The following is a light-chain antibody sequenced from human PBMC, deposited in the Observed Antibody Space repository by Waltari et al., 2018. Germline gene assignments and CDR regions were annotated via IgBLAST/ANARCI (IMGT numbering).Light chain of an antibody. CDR3: CSYAGSHVL. CDR2: DVS. V-gene: IGLV2-11*01. Sequence: QSALTQPRSVSGSPGQSVTISCPGTSSHIGANYAFASWYQQHPGKAPKPMIYDVSVRPLGVPGRFSGSKSGNTASLTISGLQSEDEAEYYCCSYAGSHVLLGGGTKLTVL. J-gene: IGLJ2*01. CDR1: SSHIGANYAF.